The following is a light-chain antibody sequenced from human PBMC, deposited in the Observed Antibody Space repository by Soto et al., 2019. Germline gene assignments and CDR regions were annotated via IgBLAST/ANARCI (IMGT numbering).Light chain of an antibody. CDR2: AAS. CDR3: RHYVNSQWT. J-gene: IGKJ1*01. CDR1: QSVSSIY. Sequence: EIVLTQSPGTLYLSPGERATLSCRPSQSVSSIYLDWFQQKPGQAPRLLIYAASSRATGIPDRFSGGASATDFTLTISRLEPEDFAVYYCRHYVNSQWTFGQGTKVEIK. V-gene: IGKV3-20*01.